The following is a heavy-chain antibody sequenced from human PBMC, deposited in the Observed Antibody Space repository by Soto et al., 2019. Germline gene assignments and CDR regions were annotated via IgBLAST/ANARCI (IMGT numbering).Heavy chain of an antibody. CDR3: AREGYYGSESFDY. CDR1: GFTFSSYG. D-gene: IGHD3-10*01. CDR2: IWYDGSNK. Sequence: QVQLVESGGGVVQPGRSLRLSCAASGFTFSSYGMHWVRQAPGKGLEWVAGIWYDGSNKYYADSVKGRFTISRDNSKNTLYLQMNSLRAEDTAVYYCAREGYYGSESFDYWGQGTLVTVSS. J-gene: IGHJ4*02. V-gene: IGHV3-33*01.